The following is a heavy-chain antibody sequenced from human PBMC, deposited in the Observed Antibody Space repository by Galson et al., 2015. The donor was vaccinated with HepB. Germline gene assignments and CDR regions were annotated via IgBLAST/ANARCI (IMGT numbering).Heavy chain of an antibody. J-gene: IGHJ6*02. CDR3: ARELRVLRFLEWLLYYGMDV. CDR2: INPSGGST. V-gene: IGHV1-46*01. D-gene: IGHD3-3*01. Sequence: SVKVSCKASGYTFTSYYMHWVRQAPGQGLEWMGIINPSGGSTSYAQKFQGRVTMTRDTSTSTVYMELSSLRSEDTAVYYCARELRVLRFLEWLLYYGMDVWGQGTTVTVSS. CDR1: GYTFTSYY.